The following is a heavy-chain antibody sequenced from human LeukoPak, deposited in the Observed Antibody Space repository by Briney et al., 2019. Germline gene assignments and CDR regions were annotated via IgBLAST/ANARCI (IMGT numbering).Heavy chain of an antibody. J-gene: IGHJ4*02. Sequence: GGSLRLSCAASGFTFSSYGMHWVRQAPGKGLEWVAVIWYDGNNKYYADSVKGRFTISRDNSKNTLYLQMNSLRAEDTAVYYCASGDRSSGSPHWGQGTLVIVSS. D-gene: IGHD1-26*01. CDR3: ASGDRSSGSPH. V-gene: IGHV3-33*01. CDR1: GFTFSSYG. CDR2: IWYDGNNK.